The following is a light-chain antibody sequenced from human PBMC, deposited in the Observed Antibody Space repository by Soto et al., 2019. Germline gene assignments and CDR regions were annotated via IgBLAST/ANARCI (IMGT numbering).Light chain of an antibody. Sequence: EIVLTQSPGALSLSPGERATISCRASQTVSDNYLAWYQQQPGQAPRLLIYGASSRATGIPDRFSGSCSGTDVTLTISRLQPEDVAVYYCQQYGGSPRVSFGGGTKVEIK. J-gene: IGKJ4*01. CDR3: QQYGGSPRVS. CDR2: GAS. CDR1: QTVSDNY. V-gene: IGKV3-20*01.